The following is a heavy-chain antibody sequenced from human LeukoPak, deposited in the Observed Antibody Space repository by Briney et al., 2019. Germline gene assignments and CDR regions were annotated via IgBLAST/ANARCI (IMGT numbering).Heavy chain of an antibody. V-gene: IGHV1-2*02. CDR3: AKRNWGSAFDV. CDR1: GYTFTDSY. D-gene: IGHD7-27*01. J-gene: IGHJ3*01. Sequence: ASVKVSCKASGYTFTDSYMHWVRQAPGQGLEWMGWINPNSGGTNFAQKFQGRVTMTRDTSISTAYMELNRLTSDDTAVYYCAKRNWGSAFDVWGQGTLVTVSS. CDR2: INPNSGGT.